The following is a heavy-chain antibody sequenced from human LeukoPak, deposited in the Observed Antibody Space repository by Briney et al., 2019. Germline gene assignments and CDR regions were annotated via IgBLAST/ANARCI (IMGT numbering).Heavy chain of an antibody. V-gene: IGHV4-59*02. CDR1: GGSVRPYA. Sequence: SETLSLTCTVSGGSVRPYASIGRRQFPGKGLEWIGYVYHSGNTDYNPSLKSRLTMSIDTSKNQFSLKLNSVTAAGTAVYFCARGHALVTACLDLWGQGTLVTVSS. CDR2: VYHSGNT. CDR3: ARGHALVTACLDL. D-gene: IGHD2-21*02. J-gene: IGHJ4*02.